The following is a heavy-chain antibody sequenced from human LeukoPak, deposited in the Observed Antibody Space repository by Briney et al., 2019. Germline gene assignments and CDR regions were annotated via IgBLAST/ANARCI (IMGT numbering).Heavy chain of an antibody. Sequence: GGSLRLSCAASGFTFNDYYMSWIRQAPGKGLEWISYIGSSGGSINYADSVKGRFTISRDSAKNSLSLQMNSLRAEDTAVYYCVRGRTSGSSWPFDYWGQGTLVTVSS. CDR2: IGSSGGSI. CDR1: GFTFNDYY. V-gene: IGHV3-11*04. CDR3: VRGRTSGSSWPFDY. D-gene: IGHD6-13*01. J-gene: IGHJ4*02.